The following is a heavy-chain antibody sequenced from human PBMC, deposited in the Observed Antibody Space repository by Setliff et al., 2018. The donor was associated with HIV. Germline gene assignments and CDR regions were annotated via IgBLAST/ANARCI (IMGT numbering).Heavy chain of an antibody. CDR1: GYSISSGYY. CDR3: AQMSISASVYFDY. D-gene: IGHD2-21*01. Sequence: LSLTCTVSGYSISSGYYWGWVRQPPGKGLEWIGYITYSGSAYYNPSLKSRVTISIDTSNNQFSLRLKSVTAADTAVYFCAQMSISASVYFDYWGQGTLVTVS. J-gene: IGHJ4*02. CDR2: ITYSGSA. V-gene: IGHV4-30-4*08.